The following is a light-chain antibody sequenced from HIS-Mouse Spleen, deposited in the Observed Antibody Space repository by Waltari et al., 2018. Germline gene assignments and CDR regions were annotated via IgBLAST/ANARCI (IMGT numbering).Light chain of an antibody. CDR3: CSADSSGNHRE. V-gene: IGLV3-10*01. CDR2: EDS. J-gene: IGLJ2*01. CDR1: ALPTQY. Sequence: SYELTQPPSVSVSPGQTARITRSGAALPTQYAYWYQQKSGQAPVPAIHEDSKGHSGIPERFSGSSSGTMATLTISGAQEGKEAEYYCCSADSSGNHREFGGGTKLTVL.